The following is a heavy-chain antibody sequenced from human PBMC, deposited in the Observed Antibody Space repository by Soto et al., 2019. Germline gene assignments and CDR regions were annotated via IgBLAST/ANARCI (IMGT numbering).Heavy chain of an antibody. Sequence: PGEALKIFLKTSGYTFSGHWISLGRQGPGRGLQWMGNIDPSDSYINYNPAFRGHVTFSVNKSRSTAYLHWRSLGPSDTAIYYCARNGAAIWLGYWGQGTLVTVSS. J-gene: IGHJ4*02. D-gene: IGHD6-19*01. CDR1: GYTFSGHW. CDR3: ARNGAAIWLGY. V-gene: IGHV5-10-1*01. CDR2: IDPSDSYI.